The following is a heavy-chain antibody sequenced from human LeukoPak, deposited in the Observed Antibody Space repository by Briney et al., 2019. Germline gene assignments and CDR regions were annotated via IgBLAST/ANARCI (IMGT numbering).Heavy chain of an antibody. CDR2: ISTYNGNT. CDR3: ARIAPHRRIAAGLGYYYMDV. J-gene: IGHJ6*03. V-gene: IGHV1-18*01. CDR1: GYTFTSYN. Sequence: GASVKVSCKASGYTFTSYNINWVRQAPGQGLEWMGWISTYNGNTNYAQKLQGRVTMTTDTSTSTAYMELRSLRSDDTAVYYCARIAPHRRIAAGLGYYYMDVWGKGTTVTISS. D-gene: IGHD6-13*01.